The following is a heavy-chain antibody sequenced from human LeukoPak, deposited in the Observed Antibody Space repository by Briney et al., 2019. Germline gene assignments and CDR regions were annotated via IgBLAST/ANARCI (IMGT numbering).Heavy chain of an antibody. J-gene: IGHJ4*02. D-gene: IGHD6-6*01. CDR3: ARGGRYSSSSFPDY. V-gene: IGHV3-20*04. Sequence: TGGSLRLSCAASGFTLDDYGMSWVRQAPGKGLEWVSGINWNGGSTGYADSVKGRFTISRDNAKNSLYLQMNSLRAEDTALYYCARGGRYSSSSFPDYWGQGTLVTVSS. CDR2: INWNGGST. CDR1: GFTLDDYG.